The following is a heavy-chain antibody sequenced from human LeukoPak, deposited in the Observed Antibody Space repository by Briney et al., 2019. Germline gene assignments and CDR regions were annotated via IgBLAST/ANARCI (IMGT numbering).Heavy chain of an antibody. CDR1: GFTFSTYA. Sequence: PGGSLRLSCAASGFTFSTYAMSWVRQAPGKGLEWVSTMSGSGGSTYYADSVKGRFTISRDNSKNTLYLQMNSLRAEDTAVYYCAKSRGIQLWPGVVDYWGQGTLVTVSS. CDR3: AKSRGIQLWPGVVDY. J-gene: IGHJ4*02. D-gene: IGHD5-18*01. CDR2: MSGSGGST. V-gene: IGHV3-23*01.